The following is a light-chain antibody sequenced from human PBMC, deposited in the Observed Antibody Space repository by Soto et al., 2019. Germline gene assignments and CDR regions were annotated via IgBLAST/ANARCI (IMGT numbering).Light chain of an antibody. CDR3: CSYAGSRTHVL. V-gene: IGLV2-23*02. CDR2: EVS. CDR1: SSDVGSYNL. J-gene: IGLJ2*01. Sequence: ALTQPASVSGSPGQSITISCIGTSSDVGSYNLVSWHQQHPGKAPKVLIYEVSERPSGVSNRFSGSKSGNTASLTISGLQAEDEAEYYCCSYAGSRTHVLFGGGTKLTVL.